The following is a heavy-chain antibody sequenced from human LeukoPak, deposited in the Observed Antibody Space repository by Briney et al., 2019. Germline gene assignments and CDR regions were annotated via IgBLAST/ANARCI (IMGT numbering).Heavy chain of an antibody. Sequence: GGSLRLSCTASGFPFSDYSMNWVRQAPGKGLEWISYIGISSGNTKYADSVRGRFTISADNARNSLYLQMNSLRVEDTAVYYCARDHNYAFDNWGQGTLVSVSS. CDR1: GFPFSDYS. J-gene: IGHJ4*02. D-gene: IGHD1-1*01. CDR2: IGISSGNT. V-gene: IGHV3-48*04. CDR3: ARDHNYAFDN.